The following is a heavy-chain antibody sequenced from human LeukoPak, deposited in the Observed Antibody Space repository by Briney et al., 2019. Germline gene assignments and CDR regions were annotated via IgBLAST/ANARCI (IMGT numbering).Heavy chain of an antibody. CDR3: ARPDAENSYMDV. Sequence: GRSLRLSCAASGFTFSSYGMHWVRQAPGKGLERVAVIWYDGSNIYYADSVKGRFTISRDNSKNTLYLQMNSLRAEDTAVYYCARPDAENSYMDVWGKGTTVTVSS. CDR2: IWYDGSNI. V-gene: IGHV3-33*01. CDR1: GFTFSSYG. J-gene: IGHJ6*03. D-gene: IGHD1-14*01.